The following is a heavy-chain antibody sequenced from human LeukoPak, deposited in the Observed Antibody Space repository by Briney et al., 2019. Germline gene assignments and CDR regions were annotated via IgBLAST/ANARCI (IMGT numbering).Heavy chain of an antibody. CDR1: GFTFSSYG. D-gene: IGHD3-16*01. J-gene: IGHJ4*02. CDR2: ISYDGSNK. V-gene: IGHV3-30*18. CDR3: VKSEGVFGRQYHFDY. Sequence: GGSLRLSCAASGFTFSSYGMHWVRQAPGKGLEWVAVISYDGSNKYYADSVTGRFTISRDNSNNTLYLQMSSLRDEDTAVYYCVKSEGVFGRQYHFDYWGQGTLVTVSS.